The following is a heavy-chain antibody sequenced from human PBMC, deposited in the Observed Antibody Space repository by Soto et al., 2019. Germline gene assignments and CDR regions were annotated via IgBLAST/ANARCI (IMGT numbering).Heavy chain of an antibody. CDR1: GFIFSDYY. V-gene: IGHV3-11*01. J-gene: IGHJ5*02. CDR2: ISSGGGST. D-gene: IGHD5-18*01. CDR3: ASGGGWGNCYGSNWFDP. Sequence: QVQLVESGGGLVKPGGSLRLSCAASGFIFSDYYMNWIRRAPGKGLEWVSYISSGGGSTYYADSVKGRFTISRDNAKNSLYRQMNSLRADDTAVYYCASGGGWGNCYGSNWFDPWGQGTLVTVSS.